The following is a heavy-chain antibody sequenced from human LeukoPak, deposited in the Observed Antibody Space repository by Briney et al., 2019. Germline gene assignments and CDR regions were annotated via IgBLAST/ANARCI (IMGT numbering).Heavy chain of an antibody. D-gene: IGHD3-10*01. J-gene: IGHJ4*02. CDR3: AKHRGEMRGLLALQISHCFDY. CDR2: ISGSGGNT. V-gene: IGHV3-23*01. CDR1: GFIFSNYA. Sequence: GGSLRLSCAASGFIFSNYAMSWVRQAPGKGLEWVSGISGSGGNTYYADSVKGRFTVSRDNSKNTLYLQMNSLRAEDTAVYYCAKHRGEMRGLLALQISHCFDYWGQGTLVTVSS.